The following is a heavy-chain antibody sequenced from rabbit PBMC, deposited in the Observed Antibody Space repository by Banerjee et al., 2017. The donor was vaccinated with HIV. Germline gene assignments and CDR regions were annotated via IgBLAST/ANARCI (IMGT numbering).Heavy chain of an antibody. CDR3: ASSGSDWPTRLDL. J-gene: IGHJ3*01. CDR1: GFTISSSYY. CDR2: IYAGSSGST. V-gene: IGHV1S45*01. Sequence: QEQLEESGGGLVQPEGSLTLTCTASGFTISSSYYMCWVRQAPGKGLEWIACIYAGSSGSTYYASWAKGRFTISKPSATTVTLQMTSLTAADTATYFCASSGSDWPTRLDLWGPGTLVTVS. D-gene: IGHD2-1*01.